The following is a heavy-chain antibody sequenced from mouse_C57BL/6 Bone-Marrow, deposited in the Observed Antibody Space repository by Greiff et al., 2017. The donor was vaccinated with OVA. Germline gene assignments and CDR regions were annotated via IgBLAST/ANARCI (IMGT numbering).Heavy chain of an antibody. CDR3: GAILRPDFDY. V-gene: IGHV1-64*01. J-gene: IGHJ2*01. CDR1: GYTFTSYW. D-gene: IGHD1-1*01. CDR2: INPNSGST. Sequence: QVQLQQPGAELVKPGASVKLSCKASGYTFTSYWMHWVKQRPGQGLEWIGMINPNSGSTNYNEKFKSKATLTVDKSSSTAYMRLSSLTAEDAAVYYCGAILRPDFDYWGQGTTLTVSS.